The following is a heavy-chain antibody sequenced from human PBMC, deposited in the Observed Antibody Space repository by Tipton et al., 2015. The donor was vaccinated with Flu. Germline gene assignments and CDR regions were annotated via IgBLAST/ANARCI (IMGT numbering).Heavy chain of an antibody. CDR2: IHRSGST. CDR3: ARRDFSNYVSDPKSWFDP. CDR1: GDSIRSDYF. Sequence: LRLSCAVSGDSIRSDYFWGWIRQPPGKGLEWIATIHRSGSTKYNPSLKSRVTISVDTSKNQFYLEMRSVTAADMAVYYCARRDFSNYVSDPKSWFDPWGQGVLVTVSS. V-gene: IGHV4-38-2*01. D-gene: IGHD4-11*01. J-gene: IGHJ5*02.